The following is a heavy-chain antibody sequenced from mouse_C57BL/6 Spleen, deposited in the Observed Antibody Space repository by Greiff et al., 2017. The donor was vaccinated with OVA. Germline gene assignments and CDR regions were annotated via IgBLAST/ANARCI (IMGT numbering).Heavy chain of an antibody. CDR2: IHPNSGST. V-gene: IGHV1-64*01. Sequence: VQLQQPGAELVKPGASVKLSCKASGYTFTSYWMHWVKQRPGQGLEWIGMIHPNSGSTNYNEKFKSKATLTVDKSSSTAYMQLSSLTSEASAVYYCARGDYYGSSEFAYWGQGTLVTVSA. D-gene: IGHD1-1*01. CDR3: ARGDYYGSSEFAY. J-gene: IGHJ3*01. CDR1: GYTFTSYW.